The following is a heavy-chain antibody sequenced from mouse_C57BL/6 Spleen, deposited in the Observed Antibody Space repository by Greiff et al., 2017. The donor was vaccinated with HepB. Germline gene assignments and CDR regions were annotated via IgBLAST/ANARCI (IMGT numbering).Heavy chain of an antibody. Sequence: QVQLQQPGAELVKPGASVKLSCKASGYTFTSYWMHWVKQRPGQGLEWIGMIHPNSGSTNYNEKFKSKATMTVDKSTSTAYMQLSSLTSEDSAVYYCARRYGSSYDWYFEFWGTGTTVTVSS. D-gene: IGHD1-1*01. CDR3: ARRYGSSYDWYFEF. V-gene: IGHV1-64*01. J-gene: IGHJ1*03. CDR2: IHPNSGST. CDR1: GYTFTSYW.